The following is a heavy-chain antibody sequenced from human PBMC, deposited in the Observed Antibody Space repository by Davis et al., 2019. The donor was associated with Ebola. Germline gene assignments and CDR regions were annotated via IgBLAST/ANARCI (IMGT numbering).Heavy chain of an antibody. CDR1: SYTFTSHG. Sequence: ASVKVSCKASSYTFTSHGISWVRQAPGQGLEWMGWISAYNGNTNYAQKLQGRVTMTTDTSRSTAYMELRSLRSGDTAVYYCAREAGATTRIYDSWGQGTLVTVSS. CDR2: ISAYNGNT. V-gene: IGHV1-18*01. CDR3: AREAGATTRIYDS. J-gene: IGHJ5*01. D-gene: IGHD1-26*01.